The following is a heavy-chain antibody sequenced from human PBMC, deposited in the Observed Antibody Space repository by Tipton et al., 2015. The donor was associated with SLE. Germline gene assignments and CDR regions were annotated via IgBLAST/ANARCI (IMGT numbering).Heavy chain of an antibody. CDR2: IYYSGST. D-gene: IGHD1/OR15-1a*01. J-gene: IGHJ4*02. CDR3: ARREKLEQHFDY. Sequence: TLSLTCAVYGGSFSDYYWSWIRQSPGKGLEWIGSIYYSGSTYYNPSLKSRVTISVDTSKNQFSLKLSSVTAADTAVYYCARREKLEQHFDYWGQGTLVTVSS. V-gene: IGHV4-34*01. CDR1: GGSFSDYY.